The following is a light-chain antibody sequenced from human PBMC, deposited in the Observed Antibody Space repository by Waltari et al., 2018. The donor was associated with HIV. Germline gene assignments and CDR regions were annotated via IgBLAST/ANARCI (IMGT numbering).Light chain of an antibody. CDR2: DST. CDR3: QQRHKWPPLT. V-gene: IGKV3-11*01. J-gene: IGKJ4*01. Sequence: EIVLTQSPATLSLSPGERATLSCRASQSVSSYLAWYQQKPGQAPRLLIYDSTHRATGVPVRFSGSGSTTNYTLTISSLEPEDFGVYYCQQRHKWPPLTFGGGTKVEIK. CDR1: QSVSSY.